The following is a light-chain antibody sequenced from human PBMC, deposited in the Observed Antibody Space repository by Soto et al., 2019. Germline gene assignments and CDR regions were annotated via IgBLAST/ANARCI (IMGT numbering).Light chain of an antibody. CDR3: GAYISGTLAV. CDR1: SSDVGIYNY. J-gene: IGLJ1*01. Sequence: QSALTQPASVSGSPGQSITISCTGTSSDVGIYNYVSWYQRHPGKAPILMIYKVSNRPSGVSNRFSGSKSGNTASLSISGLQAEDEAEYYCGAYISGTLAVFGTGTKLTVL. V-gene: IGLV2-14*01. CDR2: KVS.